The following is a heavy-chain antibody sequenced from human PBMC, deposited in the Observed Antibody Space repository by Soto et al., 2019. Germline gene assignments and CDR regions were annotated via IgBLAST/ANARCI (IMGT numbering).Heavy chain of an antibody. Sequence: PGESLKISCKGSGYSFTSYWIGWVRQMPGKGLEWMGRIDPSDSQTYYSPSFRGHVTISVTKSITTVFLQWSSLRASDTAMYYCARQIYDSGTGPNFQYYFDSWGQGTPVTVSS. D-gene: IGHD6-13*01. V-gene: IGHV5-10-1*01. CDR3: ARQIYDSGTGPNFQYYFDS. J-gene: IGHJ4*02. CDR1: GYSFTSYW. CDR2: IDPSDSQT.